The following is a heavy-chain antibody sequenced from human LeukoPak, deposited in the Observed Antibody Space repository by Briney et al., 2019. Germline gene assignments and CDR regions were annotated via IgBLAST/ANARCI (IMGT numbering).Heavy chain of an antibody. Sequence: ASVKVSCKTSGYRFNAYGISWVRQAPGQGLEWMGWISGYNGNTNYGEKVQGRLTMTLDTSTTTAYMELSGLGSDDTAVYYCARVFDFGDNGDDAFDTWGQGTLVTVSS. CDR1: GYRFNAYG. CDR2: ISGYNGNT. D-gene: IGHD4-17*01. CDR3: ARVFDFGDNGDDAFDT. V-gene: IGHV1-18*01. J-gene: IGHJ3*02.